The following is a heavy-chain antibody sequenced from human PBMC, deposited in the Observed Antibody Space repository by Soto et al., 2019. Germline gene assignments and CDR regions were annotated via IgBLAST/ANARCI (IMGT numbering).Heavy chain of an antibody. CDR1: GGSISSGGYY. Sequence: QVQLQQWGAGLLKPSQTLSLTCTVSGGSISSGGYYWSWIRQHPGKGLEWIGYIYYSGSTYYNPSLKSRVTISVDTSKNQFSLKLSSVTAADTAVYYCARGSSTRPAGYFDYWGQGTLVTVSS. CDR2: IYYSGST. CDR3: ARGSSTRPAGYFDY. D-gene: IGHD2-2*01. V-gene: IGHV4-31*03. J-gene: IGHJ4*02.